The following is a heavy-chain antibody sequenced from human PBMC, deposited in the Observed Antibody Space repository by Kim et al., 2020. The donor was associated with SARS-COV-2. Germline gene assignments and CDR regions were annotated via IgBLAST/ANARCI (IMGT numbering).Heavy chain of an antibody. D-gene: IGHD6-19*01. CDR2: IYYSGST. CDR3: ARHGSSGWYWVDY. Sequence: SETLSLTCTVSGGSISSSSYYWGWIRQPPGKGLEWIGSIYYSGSTYYNPSLKSRVTISVDTSKNQFSLKLSSVTAADTAVYYCARHGSSGWYWVDYWGQGTLVTVSS. CDR1: GGSISSSSYY. V-gene: IGHV4-39*01. J-gene: IGHJ4*02.